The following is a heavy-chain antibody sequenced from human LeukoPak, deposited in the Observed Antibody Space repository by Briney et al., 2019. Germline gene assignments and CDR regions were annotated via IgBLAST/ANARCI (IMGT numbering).Heavy chain of an antibody. CDR1: GGSISSYY. V-gene: IGHV4-59*08. CDR3: ARHRRAVAGTGSFDY. CDR2: IYYTGST. D-gene: IGHD6-19*01. J-gene: IGHJ4*02. Sequence: PSETLSLTCTVSGGSISSYYWSWIRQPPGKGLEWIAYIYYTGSTNYNPSLKSRVTISVDTSKNQFSLKLSSVTAADTAVYYCARHRRAVAGTGSFDYWGQGNLVTVSS.